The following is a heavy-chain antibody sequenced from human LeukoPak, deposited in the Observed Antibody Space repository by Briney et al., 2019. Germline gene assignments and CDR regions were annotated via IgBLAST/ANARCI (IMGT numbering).Heavy chain of an antibody. D-gene: IGHD3-22*01. CDR2: ISSSSSYI. V-gene: IGHV3-21*01. Sequence: GGSLRLSCAASGFTFSSYSMNWVRQAPGKGLEWVSSISSSSSYIYYADSVKGRFTISRGNAKNSLYLQMNSLRAEDTAVYYCARDRFYDSSGYYLYNWFDPWGQGTLVAVSS. J-gene: IGHJ5*02. CDR3: ARDRFYDSSGYYLYNWFDP. CDR1: GFTFSSYS.